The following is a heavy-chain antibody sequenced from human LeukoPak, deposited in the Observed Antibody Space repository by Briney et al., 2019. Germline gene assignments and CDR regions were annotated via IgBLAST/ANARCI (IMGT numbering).Heavy chain of an antibody. CDR3: AREENPSSSWYMGY. CDR1: GGSISSYY. D-gene: IGHD6-13*01. CDR2: IYTSGST. Sequence: SETLSLTCTVSGGSISSYYWSWIRQPAGKGLEWIGRIYTSGSTNCNPSLKSRVTMSVDTSKNQFALKLSSVTAADTDVYYCAREENPSSSWYMGYWGQGTLVTVSS. V-gene: IGHV4-4*07. J-gene: IGHJ4*02.